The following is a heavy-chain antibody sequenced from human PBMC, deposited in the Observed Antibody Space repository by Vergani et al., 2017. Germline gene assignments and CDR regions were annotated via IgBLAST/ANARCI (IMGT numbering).Heavy chain of an antibody. CDR2: TWYDGNNK. D-gene: IGHD3-16*02. V-gene: IGHV3-33*01. J-gene: IGHJ4*02. CDR3: ARDPSAYYDYVWGSYRWGYFDY. CDR1: GFTFNQYG. Sequence: QVQLVESGGGVVQPGRSLRLSCAASGFTFNQYGMHWVRQAPGKGLEWVAVTWYDGNNKQYADSVKGRFTISRDNSKNTLYLQMNSLRAEDTAVYYCARDPSAYYDYVWGSYRWGYFDYWGQGTLVTVSS.